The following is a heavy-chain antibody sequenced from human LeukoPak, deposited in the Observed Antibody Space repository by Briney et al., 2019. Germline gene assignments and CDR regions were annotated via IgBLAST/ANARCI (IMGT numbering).Heavy chain of an antibody. V-gene: IGHV4-59*01. CDR1: GGSISSYY. CDR3: TRESYTSYYYDSSGYYYDY. Sequence: SETLSLTCTVSGGSISSYYWSWIRQPPGKGLEWIGYIYYSGSTNYNPSLKSRVTISVDTSKNQFSLKLSSVTAADTAVYYCTRESYTSYYYDSSGYYYDYWGQGTLVTVSS. CDR2: IYYSGST. J-gene: IGHJ4*02. D-gene: IGHD3-22*01.